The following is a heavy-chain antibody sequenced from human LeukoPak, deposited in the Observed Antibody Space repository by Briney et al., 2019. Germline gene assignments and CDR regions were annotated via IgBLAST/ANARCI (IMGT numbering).Heavy chain of an antibody. CDR1: GYAITSGGFS. J-gene: IGHJ5*01. CDR3: ARSRQASGLFNS. D-gene: IGHD3-10*01. CDR2: IYDRGPA. Sequence: SQTLSLTCTVSGYAITSGGFSWNWIRQPPGKGLEWIGCIYDRGPAYYNPSLKSRFTVSVDRPKNQFFLNVTSLTAADTAVYYCARSRQASGLFNSWGQGTLVVVSS. V-gene: IGHV4-30-2*01.